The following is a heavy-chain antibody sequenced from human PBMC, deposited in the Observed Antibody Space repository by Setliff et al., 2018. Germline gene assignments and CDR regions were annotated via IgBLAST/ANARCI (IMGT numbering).Heavy chain of an antibody. V-gene: IGHV3-7*01. D-gene: IGHD4-17*01. J-gene: IGHJ4*02. Sequence: PGGSLRLSCAASGFTFSTYNMNWVRQAPGKGLEWVATINQDGSGKYYVDSVKGRFTISRDNAKNSLYLQMNSLRAEDTAVYYCARLRKDYGDYYYFDYWGQGTLVTVSS. CDR1: GFTFSTYN. CDR3: ARLRKDYGDYYYFDY. CDR2: INQDGSGK.